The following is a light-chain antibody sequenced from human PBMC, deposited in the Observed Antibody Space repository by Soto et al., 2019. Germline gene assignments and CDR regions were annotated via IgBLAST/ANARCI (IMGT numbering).Light chain of an antibody. V-gene: IGLV2-14*01. J-gene: IGLJ2*01. Sequence: QAVVTQPASVSGSPGQSITISCTGTSSDVGGYNYVSWYQQHPGKAPKLMIYDVSYRPSGVSNRFSGSKSGNTASLTISGLQAEDEADYYCSSYTSSSTDVVFGGGTQLTVL. CDR1: SSDVGGYNY. CDR3: SSYTSSSTDVV. CDR2: DVS.